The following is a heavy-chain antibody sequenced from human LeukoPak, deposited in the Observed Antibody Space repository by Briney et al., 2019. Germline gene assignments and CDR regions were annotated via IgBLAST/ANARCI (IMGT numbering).Heavy chain of an antibody. V-gene: IGHV4-59*01. CDR2: IYYTGTT. Sequence: SETLFLTCSVSGGSISTYYWSWIRQLPGKGLEWIGYIYYTGTTNYNPSLRSRVTISVDTSRNQFSLRLSSVTAADTAVYYCAREDPQTTVPEGMDVWGHGTTVIVSS. D-gene: IGHD4-17*01. CDR3: AREDPQTTVPEGMDV. CDR1: GGSISTYY. J-gene: IGHJ6*02.